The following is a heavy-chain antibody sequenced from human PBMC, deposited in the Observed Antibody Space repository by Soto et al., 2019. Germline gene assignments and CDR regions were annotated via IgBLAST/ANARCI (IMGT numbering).Heavy chain of an antibody. CDR3: ARNKDSGSYSIRAFDI. V-gene: IGHV4-4*02. Sequence: PSXTLSLTCAVSGDSITGYNWWSLVRQPPGKGLEWIGEIYHSGSTNYNPSLKSRVTISVDKSKNQFSLKLSSVTAADTAVYYCARNKDSGSYSIRAFDIWGQGTMVTVSS. J-gene: IGHJ3*02. D-gene: IGHD1-26*01. CDR1: GDSITGYNW. CDR2: IYHSGST.